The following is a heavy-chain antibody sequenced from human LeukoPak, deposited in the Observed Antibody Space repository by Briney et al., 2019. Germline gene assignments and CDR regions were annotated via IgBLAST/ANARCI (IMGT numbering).Heavy chain of an antibody. CDR2: IKQDGSEK. CDR3: AREGSDWNYYYYMDV. CDR1: RFTFSSYW. V-gene: IGHV3-7*01. D-gene: IGHD6-19*01. Sequence: GGSLRLSCAASRFTFSSYWMSWVRQAPGKGLEWVANIKQDGSEKYVDSVKGRFTISRDNAKNSLYLQMNSLRAEDTAVYYCAREGSDWNYYYYMDVWGKGTTVTISS. J-gene: IGHJ6*03.